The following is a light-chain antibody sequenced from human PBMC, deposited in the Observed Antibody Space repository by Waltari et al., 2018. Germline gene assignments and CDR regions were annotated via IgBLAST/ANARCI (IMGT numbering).Light chain of an antibody. V-gene: IGKV3-20*01. J-gene: IGKJ1*01. CDR2: EAS. CDR1: QSVGRS. Sequence: EIVLTQSPGTLSLSPGERATLSCGASQSVGRSLAWYQQKPGRAPRLLLYEASSRATGIPDRFSGSGFGTDFSLTISRLEPEDFAVYYCQHYVRLPVTFGQGTKVEIK. CDR3: QHYVRLPVT.